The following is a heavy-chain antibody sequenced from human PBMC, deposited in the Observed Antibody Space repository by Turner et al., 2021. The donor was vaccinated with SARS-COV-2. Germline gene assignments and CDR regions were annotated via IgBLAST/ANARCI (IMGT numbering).Heavy chain of an antibody. V-gene: IGHV1-24*01. J-gene: IGHJ4*02. CDR3: ATGYAYCGGDCSIHY. CDR1: GYTLIELS. D-gene: IGHD2-21*02. Sequence: QVQLVQSGAEVKKPGASVKFSCKVSGYTLIELSMHWVRQAPGKGLEWMGGFDPEDGETISAQKFQGRVTMTEDTSTDTAYMELSSLRSEDTAVYYCATGYAYCGGDCSIHYWGQGTLVTVSS. CDR2: FDPEDGET.